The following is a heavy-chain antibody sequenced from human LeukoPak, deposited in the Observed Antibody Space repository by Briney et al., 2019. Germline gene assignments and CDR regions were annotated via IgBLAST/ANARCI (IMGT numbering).Heavy chain of an antibody. CDR2: IRYDGSNK. CDR3: AKDWGGLQAWSDP. CDR1: GFTFSSYG. J-gene: IGHJ5*02. Sequence: QPGGSLRLSCAASGFTFSSYGMHWVRQAPGKGLEWVAFIRYDGSNKYYADSVKGRFTISRDNSKNTLYLQMNSLRAEDTAVYYCAKDWGGLQAWSDPWGKGTLVTVSS. D-gene: IGHD4-11*01. V-gene: IGHV3-30*02.